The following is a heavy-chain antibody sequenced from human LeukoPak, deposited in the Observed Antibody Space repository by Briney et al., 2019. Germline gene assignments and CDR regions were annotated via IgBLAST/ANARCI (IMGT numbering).Heavy chain of an antibody. CDR1: GFTFSSYA. V-gene: IGHV3-23*01. D-gene: IGHD1-26*01. J-gene: IGHJ4*02. Sequence: GGSLRLSCAASGFTFSSYAMSWVRQAPGKGLEWVSAISGSGGSTYYADSAKGRFTISRDNSKNTLYLQMNSLRAEDTAVYYCAKGRVGATMLFDYWGQGTLVTVSS. CDR3: AKGRVGATMLFDY. CDR2: ISGSGGST.